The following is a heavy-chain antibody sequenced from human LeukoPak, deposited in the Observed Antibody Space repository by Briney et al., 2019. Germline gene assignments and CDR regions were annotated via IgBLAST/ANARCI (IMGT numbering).Heavy chain of an antibody. CDR2: IIPIFGTA. CDR1: GGTFSSYA. J-gene: IGHJ4*02. D-gene: IGHD6-19*01. Sequence: ASVKVSCKASGGTFSSYAISWVRQAPGQGLEWMGRIIPIFGTANYAQKFQGRVTITTDESTSTAYMELSSLRSEDTAVYYCATGYSSGPHYFDYWGQGTLVTVSS. CDR3: ATGYSSGPHYFDY. V-gene: IGHV1-69*05.